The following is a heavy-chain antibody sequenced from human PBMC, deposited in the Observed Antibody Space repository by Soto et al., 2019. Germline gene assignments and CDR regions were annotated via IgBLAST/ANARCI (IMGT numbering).Heavy chain of an antibody. CDR3: ARAGHCSGGSCYTGPYNWFDP. Sequence: SETLSLTCTVSGGSIISGGYYFSCIRQHPWKGLEWIGYIYYSGSTYYNPSLKSRVTISVDTSKNQFSLKLSSVTAADTAVYYCARAGHCSGGSCYTGPYNWFDPWGQGTLVTVSS. D-gene: IGHD2-15*01. CDR2: IYYSGST. J-gene: IGHJ5*02. V-gene: IGHV4-31*03. CDR1: GGSIISGGYY.